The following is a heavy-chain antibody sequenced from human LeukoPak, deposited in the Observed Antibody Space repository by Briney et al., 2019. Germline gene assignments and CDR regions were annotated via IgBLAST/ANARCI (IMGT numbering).Heavy chain of an antibody. Sequence: ASVKVSCKASGYTFTSYGISWVRQAPGQGLEWMGWISAYNGNTNYAQKLQGRVTMTTGTSTSTAYMELRSLRSDDTAVYYCARDHYYDSSGYYYGGRYNWFDPWGQGTLVTVSS. J-gene: IGHJ5*02. V-gene: IGHV1-18*01. CDR3: ARDHYYDSSGYYYGGRYNWFDP. D-gene: IGHD3-22*01. CDR2: ISAYNGNT. CDR1: GYTFTSYG.